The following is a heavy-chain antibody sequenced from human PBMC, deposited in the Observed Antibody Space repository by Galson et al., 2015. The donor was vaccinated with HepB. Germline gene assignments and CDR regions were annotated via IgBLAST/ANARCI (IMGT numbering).Heavy chain of an antibody. J-gene: IGHJ4*02. CDR2: IYPGDSDT. CDR3: ARLALFGSYYDSSGYTYFDY. V-gene: IGHV5-51*03. CDR1: GYSFTSYW. Sequence: QSGAEVKKPGESLKISCKGSGYSFTSYWIGWVRQMPGKGLEWMGIIYPGDSDTRYSPSFQGQVTISADKSISTAYLQWSSLKASDTAMYYCARLALFGSYYDSSGYTYFDYWGQGTLVTVSS. D-gene: IGHD3-22*01.